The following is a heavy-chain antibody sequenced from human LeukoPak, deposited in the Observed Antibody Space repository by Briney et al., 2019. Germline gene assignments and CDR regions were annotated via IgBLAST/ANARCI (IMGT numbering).Heavy chain of an antibody. Sequence: ASVKVSCKASGYTFTSYDINWVRQATGQGLEWMGWMNPNSGNTGYAQKFQGRVTTTRNTSISTAYMELSSLRSEDTAVYYCARRTGRSCVILTGYYYYYYYMDVWGKGTTVTISS. V-gene: IGHV1-8*01. CDR3: ARRTGRSCVILTGYYYYYYYMDV. CDR1: GYTFTSYD. J-gene: IGHJ6*03. D-gene: IGHD3-9*01. CDR2: MNPNSGNT.